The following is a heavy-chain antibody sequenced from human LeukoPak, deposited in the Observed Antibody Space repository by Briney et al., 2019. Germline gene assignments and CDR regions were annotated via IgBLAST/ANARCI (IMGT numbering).Heavy chain of an antibody. J-gene: IGHJ3*01. CDR1: GYSFSSNW. CDR3: ARRGSWYADAFDF. D-gene: IGHD6-13*01. V-gene: IGHV5-51*01. CDR2: IYPGDSDT. Sequence: GESLKISCKGSGYSFSSNWIAWVRQMPGKGLEWMGIIYPGDSDTRYSPSFQGQVTISADKSISTAYLQWSSLKASDIAMYYCARRGSWYADAFDFWGQGTMVTASS.